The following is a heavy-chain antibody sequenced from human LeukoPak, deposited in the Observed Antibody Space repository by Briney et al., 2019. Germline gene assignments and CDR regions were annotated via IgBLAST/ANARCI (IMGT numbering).Heavy chain of an antibody. J-gene: IGHJ4*02. CDR1: GGSLSAYY. CDR2: INHSGST. CDR3: AREWDYDYVWGSYRIFDY. D-gene: IGHD3-16*02. V-gene: IGHV4-34*01. Sequence: SETLSLTCGVYGGSLSAYYWSWIRQSPGKGLEWIGEINHSGSTNYNPSLKSRVTISVDTSKNQFSLKLSSVTAADTAVYYCAREWDYDYVWGSYRIFDYWGQGTLVTVSS.